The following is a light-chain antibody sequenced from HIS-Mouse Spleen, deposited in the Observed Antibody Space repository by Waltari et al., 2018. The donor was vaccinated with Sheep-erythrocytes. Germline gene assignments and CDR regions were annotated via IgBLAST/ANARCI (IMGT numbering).Light chain of an antibody. CDR3: CSYAGSYNHV. CDR2: DVS. Sequence: QSALTQPRSVSGSPGQSVTIPCTGTSSDVGGYHYVSWYQQHPGKAPKLMTYDVSKRPSGVPDRLPGSKAGNTASLTISGLQAEDEADYYCCSYAGSYNHVFATGTKVTVL. V-gene: IGLV2-11*01. J-gene: IGLJ1*01. CDR1: SSDVGGYHY.